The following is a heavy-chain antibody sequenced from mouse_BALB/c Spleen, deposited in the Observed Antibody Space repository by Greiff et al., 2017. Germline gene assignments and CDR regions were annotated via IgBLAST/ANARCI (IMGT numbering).Heavy chain of an antibody. V-gene: IGHV5-6-3*01. CDR3: ARNSPIYYYGSSWFAY. J-gene: IGHJ3*01. CDR1: GFTFSSYG. D-gene: IGHD1-1*01. CDR2: INSNGGST. Sequence: EVQRVESGGGLVQPGGSLKLSCAASGFTFSSYGMSWVRQTPDKRLELVATINSNGGSTYYPDSVKGRFTISRDNAKNTLYLQMSSLKSEDTAMYYCARNSPIYYYGSSWFAYWGQGTLVTVSA.